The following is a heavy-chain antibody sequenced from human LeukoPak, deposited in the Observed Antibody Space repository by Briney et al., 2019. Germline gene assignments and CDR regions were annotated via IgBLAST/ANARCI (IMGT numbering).Heavy chain of an antibody. J-gene: IGHJ6*02. CDR3: ARDRDGYNFMGMDV. D-gene: IGHD5-24*01. V-gene: IGHV3-74*01. CDR1: GFTFSSYW. Sequence: GGSLRLSCAASGFTFSSYWMHWVRQAPGKGLVWVSRINSDGSSTSYADSVKGRFTISRDNSKNTLYLQMNSLRAENTAVYYCARDRDGYNFMGMDVWGQGTTVTVSS. CDR2: INSDGSST.